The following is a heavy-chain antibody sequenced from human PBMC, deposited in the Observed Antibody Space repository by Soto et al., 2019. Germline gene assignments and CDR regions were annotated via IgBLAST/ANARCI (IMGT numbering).Heavy chain of an antibody. CDR3: AKDVVVGATTGLGDYYYYYGMGV. CDR1: GFTFSSYG. J-gene: IGHJ6*02. CDR2: ISYDGSNK. D-gene: IGHD1-26*01. V-gene: IGHV3-30*18. Sequence: PGGSLRLSCAAPGFTFSSYGMHWVRQAPGKGLEWVAVISYDGSNKYYADSAKGRFTISRDNSKNTLYLQMNSLRAEDTAVYYCAKDVVVGATTGLGDYYYYYGMGVWGQGTTVTVSS.